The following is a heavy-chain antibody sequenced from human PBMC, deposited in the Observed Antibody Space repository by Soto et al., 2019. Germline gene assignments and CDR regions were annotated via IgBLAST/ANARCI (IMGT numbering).Heavy chain of an antibody. Sequence: PGGSLRLSCAASEFTVSSKYMSWVRQAPGKGLEWVSVIYIGGSTYYADSVKGRFTISRDNSKNTLYLQMNSLRDEDTAVYFCAILDLPGHYFDSWGQGTLVTVSS. CDR1: EFTVSSKY. V-gene: IGHV3-53*01. J-gene: IGHJ4*02. CDR2: IYIGGST. CDR3: AILDLPGHYFDS.